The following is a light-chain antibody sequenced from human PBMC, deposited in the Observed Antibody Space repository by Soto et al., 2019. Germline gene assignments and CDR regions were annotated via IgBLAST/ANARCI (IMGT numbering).Light chain of an antibody. CDR2: WAS. Sequence: IVITQAPDPLAVSLGERAAINCKSRQSVLSSSNNLNYLAWYQQKPGQPPKLVIYWASTWESGVPDRLSGSGSGTDLTLTISSLQAEDVAVYYCQKYYSTPWTCGQGTKVDIK. V-gene: IGKV4-1*01. CDR1: QSVLSSSNNLNY. CDR3: QKYYSTPWT. J-gene: IGKJ1*01.